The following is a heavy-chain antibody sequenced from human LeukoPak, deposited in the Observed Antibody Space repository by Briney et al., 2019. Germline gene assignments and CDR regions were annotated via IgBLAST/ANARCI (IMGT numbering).Heavy chain of an antibody. CDR1: GGTFSTYA. D-gene: IGHD3-9*01. CDR3: ARGYYDILTGYLISFDY. Sequence: GASVKVSCKASGGTFSTYAISWVRQAPGQGLEWMGGIIPIFGTANYAQKFQGRVTITADKSTSTAYMELSSLRSEDTAVYYCARGYYDILTGYLISFDYWGQGTLVTVSS. CDR2: IIPIFGTA. J-gene: IGHJ4*02. V-gene: IGHV1-69*06.